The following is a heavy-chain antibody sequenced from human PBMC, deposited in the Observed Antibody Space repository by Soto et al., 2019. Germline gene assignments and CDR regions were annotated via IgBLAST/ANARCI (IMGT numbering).Heavy chain of an antibody. CDR3: TKDNYYGSGVLDI. CDR1: GFTFSNAW. Sequence: PGGSLRLSCAASGFTFSNAWMNWVRQAPGKGLEWVGRIKSKTDGGTTDYAAPVKGRFTISRDDSKNTLYLQMNSLKTEDTAVCYCTKDNYYGSGVLDIWGKGTMVTVSS. CDR2: IKSKTDGGTT. D-gene: IGHD3-10*01. J-gene: IGHJ3*02. V-gene: IGHV3-15*07.